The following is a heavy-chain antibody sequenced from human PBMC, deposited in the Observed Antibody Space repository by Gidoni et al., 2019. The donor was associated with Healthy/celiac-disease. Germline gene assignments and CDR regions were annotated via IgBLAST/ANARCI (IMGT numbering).Heavy chain of an antibody. CDR1: GGSFSGYY. Sequence: QVQLQQWGAGRLKPSETLSLTCAVYGGSFSGYYWSWIRQPPGKGLEWIGEINHSGSTNYNPSLKSRVTISVDTSKNQFSLKLSSVTAADTAVYYCARGKTDDYGDYWGAFDIWGQGTMVTVSS. V-gene: IGHV4-34*01. CDR3: ARGKTDDYGDYWGAFDI. J-gene: IGHJ3*02. CDR2: INHSGST. D-gene: IGHD4-17*01.